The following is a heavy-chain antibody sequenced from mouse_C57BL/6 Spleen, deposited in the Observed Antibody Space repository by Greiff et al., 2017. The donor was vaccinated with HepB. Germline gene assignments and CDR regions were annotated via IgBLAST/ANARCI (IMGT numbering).Heavy chain of an antibody. CDR2: INPSSGYT. V-gene: IGHV1-7*01. CDR3: SSLYGSSSLSYAIDY. J-gene: IGHJ4*01. CDR1: GYTFTSYW. Sequence: VQLQQSGAELAKPGASVKLSCKASGYTFTSYWMHWVKQRPGQGLEWIGYINPSSGYTKYNQKFKDKATLNADKSSSTAYMQLSSLTYEDSAVYYCSSLYGSSSLSYAIDYWGHGTSVTVSS. D-gene: IGHD1-1*01.